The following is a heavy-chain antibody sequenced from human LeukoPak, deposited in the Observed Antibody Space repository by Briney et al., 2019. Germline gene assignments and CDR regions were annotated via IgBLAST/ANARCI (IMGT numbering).Heavy chain of an antibody. D-gene: IGHD6-13*01. J-gene: IGHJ3*02. CDR1: GFTVSSNY. Sequence: GGSLTLSCAASGFTVSSNYMSWVRQAPGKGLEWVSVIYSGGSTYYADSVKGRFTISRDNSKNTLYLQMNSLRAEDTAVYYCARDPAAAGFFDIWGQGTMVTVSS. V-gene: IGHV3-53*01. CDR2: IYSGGST. CDR3: ARDPAAAGFFDI.